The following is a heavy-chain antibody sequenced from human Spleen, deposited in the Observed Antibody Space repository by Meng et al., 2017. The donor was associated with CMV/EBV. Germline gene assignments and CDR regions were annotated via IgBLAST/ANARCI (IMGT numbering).Heavy chain of an antibody. CDR2: ISGSGGST. Sequence: GESLKISCAASGFTFSSYAMSWVRQAPGKGLEWVSAISGSGGSTYYADSVKGRFTISRDNSKNTLYLQMNSLRAEDTALYYCAKDESGGSFYYYGMDVWGQGTTVTVSS. D-gene: IGHD2-15*01. V-gene: IGHV3-23*01. CDR1: GFTFSSYA. CDR3: AKDESGGSFYYYGMDV. J-gene: IGHJ6*02.